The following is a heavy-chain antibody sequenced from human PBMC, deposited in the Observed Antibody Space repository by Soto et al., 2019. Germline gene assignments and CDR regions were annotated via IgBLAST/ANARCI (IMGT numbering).Heavy chain of an antibody. CDR1: AGANATYY. V-gene: IGHV4-59*01. CDR2: ISNTGST. CDR3: AREWGSRWPFWYFDL. D-gene: IGHD6-13*01. Sequence: SETLSLSSAVAAGANATYYRSFLRPPPGRELEWIGYISNTGSTKYNPSLNSRVTISLDTSKKQLSLRLTSVTAADTAVYFCAREWGSRWPFWYFDLWGRGTLVTVS. J-gene: IGHJ2*01.